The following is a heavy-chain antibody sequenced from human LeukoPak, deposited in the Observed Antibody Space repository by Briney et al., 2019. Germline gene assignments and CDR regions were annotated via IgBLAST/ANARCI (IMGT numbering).Heavy chain of an antibody. CDR1: GFTFSSYS. Sequence: GGSLRLSCAASGFTFSSYSMNWVRQAPGKGLEWVSSISSSSSYIYYADSVKGRFTISRDNAKNSLYLQMNSLRAEDAAVYYCARGASGWYYFDYWGQGTLVTVSS. CDR2: ISSSSSYI. V-gene: IGHV3-21*01. D-gene: IGHD6-19*01. J-gene: IGHJ4*02. CDR3: ARGASGWYYFDY.